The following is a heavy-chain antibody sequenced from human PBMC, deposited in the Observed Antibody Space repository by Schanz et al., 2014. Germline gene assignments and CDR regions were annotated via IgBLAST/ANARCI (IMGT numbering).Heavy chain of an antibody. V-gene: IGHV3-23*01. CDR3: AKLSSSGRLAGYFDY. J-gene: IGHJ4*02. CDR1: GFTFSSYG. Sequence: DVQLLESGGGLVQPGGSLRLSCAASGFTFSSYGMHWVRQAPGKGLEWVSAISGSGGSTYYAGSVKGRFSISRDYSKNTLYLQMSSLRAEDTAIYYCAKLSSSGRLAGYFDYWGQGALVTVSS. D-gene: IGHD6-19*01. CDR2: ISGSGGST.